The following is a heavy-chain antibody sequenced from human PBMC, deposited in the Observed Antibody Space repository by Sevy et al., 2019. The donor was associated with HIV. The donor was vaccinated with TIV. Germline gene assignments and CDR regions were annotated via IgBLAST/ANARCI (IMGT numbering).Heavy chain of an antibody. J-gene: IGHJ6*02. CDR2: IKSESDGGTV. Sequence: GGSLRLSCVVSGLDFKEAWMTWVRQAPGKGLEWVGRIKSESDGGTVDYAAPVKGRFTISRDDSRNTLFLEMDSLKTEDTAVYYCAEPHIVLGSMDVWGQGTTVTVSS. CDR3: AEPHIVLGSMDV. V-gene: IGHV3-15*01. CDR1: GLDFKEAW. D-gene: IGHD2-21*01.